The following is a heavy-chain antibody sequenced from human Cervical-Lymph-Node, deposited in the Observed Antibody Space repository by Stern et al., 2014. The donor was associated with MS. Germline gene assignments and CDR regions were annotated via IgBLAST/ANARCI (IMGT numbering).Heavy chain of an antibody. CDR2: VYYSGKT. CDR1: GGSISGYY. V-gene: IGHV4-59*01. J-gene: IGHJ4*02. CDR3: ARDSTAWSPSFDY. Sequence: VQLVESGPGLVKPSETLSLTCAVSGGSISGYYWNWIRQSPGKGLAWIGSVYYSGKTNYNPSLNGRVTISLDTSKSQFSLRLSSVTAGDTAVYYCARDSTAWSPSFDYWGQGTLVTVSS. D-gene: IGHD1-14*01.